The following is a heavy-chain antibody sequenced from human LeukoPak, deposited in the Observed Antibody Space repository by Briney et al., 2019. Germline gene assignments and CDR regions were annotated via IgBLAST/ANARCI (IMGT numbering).Heavy chain of an antibody. Sequence: GGSLRLSCTASAFTFSSYAMHWVRQAPGKGLEWVAFVRYDGSTNYYADSVKGRFTISRDNSKNTLYLEMHSLRAEATAVYYCARGGAYVFAPIGPYFDFWGQGTLVTVSS. D-gene: IGHD1-26*01. V-gene: IGHV3-30*02. CDR1: AFTFSSYA. J-gene: IGHJ4*02. CDR3: ARGGAYVFAPIGPYFDF. CDR2: VRYDGSTN.